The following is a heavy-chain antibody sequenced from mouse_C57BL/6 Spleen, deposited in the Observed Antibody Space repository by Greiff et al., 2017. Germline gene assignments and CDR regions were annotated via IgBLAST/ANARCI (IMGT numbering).Heavy chain of an antibody. CDR2: IDPEDGET. CDR1: GFNIKDYY. Sequence: VQLKESGAELVKPGASVKLSCTASGFNIKDYYMHWVKQRTEQGLEWIGRIDPEDGETKYARKFQGKATITADTSSNTASLQLSSLTSEDTAVYYCARWATVGARNFDYWGQGTTLTVSS. CDR3: ARWATVGARNFDY. J-gene: IGHJ2*01. D-gene: IGHD1-1*01. V-gene: IGHV14-2*01.